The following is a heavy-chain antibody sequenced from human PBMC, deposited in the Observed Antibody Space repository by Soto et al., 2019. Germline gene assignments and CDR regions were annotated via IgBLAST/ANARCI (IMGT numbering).Heavy chain of an antibody. D-gene: IGHD3-10*01. CDR2: INHSGST. Sequence: PSETLSLTCAVYGGSFSGYYWSWIRQPPGKGLEWIGEINHSGSTNYNPSLKSRVTISVDTSKNQFSLKLSSVTAADTAVYYCARDLQLLGFGKTSIGWFDPWGQGTLVTVSS. CDR3: ARDLQLLGFGKTSIGWFDP. CDR1: GGSFSGYY. J-gene: IGHJ5*02. V-gene: IGHV4-34*01.